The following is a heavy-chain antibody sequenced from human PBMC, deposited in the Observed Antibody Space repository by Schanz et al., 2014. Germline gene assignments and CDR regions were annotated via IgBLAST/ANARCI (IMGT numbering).Heavy chain of an antibody. CDR1: GFTFFVSFA. CDR3: AKPSVSSWDIDV. Sequence: EVQLLESGGGLVQPGGSLRLSCVASGFTFFVSFAMSWLRQAPGKGVEWVSGMSGSGSTADYADSEKGLYAISRDSTKNSLYLQMNSLRAEHTAVYYCAKPSVSSWDIDVRGKGTPVTVSS. J-gene: IGHJ6*03. V-gene: IGHV3-23*01. CDR2: MSGSGSTA. D-gene: IGHD1-26*01.